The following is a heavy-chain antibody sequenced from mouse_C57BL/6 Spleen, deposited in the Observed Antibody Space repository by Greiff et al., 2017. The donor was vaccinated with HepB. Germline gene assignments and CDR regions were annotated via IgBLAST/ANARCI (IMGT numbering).Heavy chain of an antibody. CDR3: AREGKTGAFAY. Sequence: VQLQESGAELVKPGASVKISCKASGYAFSSYWMNWVKQRPGKGLEWIGQIYPGDGDTNYNGKFKGKATLTADKSSSTAYMQLSSLTSEDSAVYFCAREGKTGAFAYWGQGTLVTVSA. V-gene: IGHV1-80*01. CDR1: GYAFSSYW. D-gene: IGHD4-1*01. CDR2: IYPGDGDT. J-gene: IGHJ3*01.